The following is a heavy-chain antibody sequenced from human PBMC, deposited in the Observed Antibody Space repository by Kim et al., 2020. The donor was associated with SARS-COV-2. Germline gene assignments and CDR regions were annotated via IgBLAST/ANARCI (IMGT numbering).Heavy chain of an antibody. J-gene: IGHJ2*01. V-gene: IGHV3-74*01. D-gene: IGHD1-1*01. CDR3: ARESGYNVHDWYFDL. Sequence: ADSVKDRFNITTDNAKNTLYLQMNSLRPEDTGVYYCARESGYNVHDWYFDLWGRGTLVTVSS.